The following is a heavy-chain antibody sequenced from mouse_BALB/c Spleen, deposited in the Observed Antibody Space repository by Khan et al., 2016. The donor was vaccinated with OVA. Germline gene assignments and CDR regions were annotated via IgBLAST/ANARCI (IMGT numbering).Heavy chain of an antibody. J-gene: IGHJ2*02. D-gene: IGHD1-1*01. CDR2: ISYSGNT. CDR1: GYSITSDYA. V-gene: IGHV3-2*02. Sequence: EVQLQESGPGLVEPSQSLSLTCTVTGYSITSDYAWTWIRQFPGNKLEWMGFISYSGNTKYNPSLKSRFSINRDTSRHTFFLQLNSVTNEDTATYYCARVYGGDFDYWGQGTSLTVSS. CDR3: ARVYGGDFDY.